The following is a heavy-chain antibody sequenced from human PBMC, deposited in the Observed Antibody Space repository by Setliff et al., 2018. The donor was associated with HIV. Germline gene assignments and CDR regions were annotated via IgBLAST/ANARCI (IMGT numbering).Heavy chain of an antibody. CDR3: ATGGGQSFDY. CDR2: TYLGAT. Sequence: GASVKVSCKTSGYTFTSYGMNWIRQAPGQGLEWMGWTYLGATNYAQRFRDRFTVTTDTSTSTAYMELRGLSPDDTALYFCATGGGQSFDYWGQGTLV. CDR1: GYTFTSYG. V-gene: IGHV1-18*04. D-gene: IGHD1-26*01. J-gene: IGHJ4*02.